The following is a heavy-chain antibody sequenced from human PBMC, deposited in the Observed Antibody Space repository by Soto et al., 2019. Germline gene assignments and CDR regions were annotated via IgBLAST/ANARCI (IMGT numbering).Heavy chain of an antibody. J-gene: IGHJ4*02. V-gene: IGHV4-39*01. Sequence: SETLSLTCTVSGVSISSMTFYWGWIRQPPGKGLEWIGSIYYSGSTYYNPSLKSRVTVSADTSKNEFSLNLSSVTAADMAVYYCARHHRVDIPMVGSPLDFWGQGIVVTGSS. CDR1: GVSISSMTFY. CDR2: IYYSGST. CDR3: ARHHRVDIPMVGSPLDF. D-gene: IGHD2-2*03.